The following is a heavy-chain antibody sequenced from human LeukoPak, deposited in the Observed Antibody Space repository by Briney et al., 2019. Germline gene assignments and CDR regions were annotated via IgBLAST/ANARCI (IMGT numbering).Heavy chain of an antibody. Sequence: SETLSLTCSVSGGSISSDYWSWIRQPPGKGLEWIGYIYYSGSTNYNPSLKSRVTISVDTSKNQLSLKLSSVSAADTAVYYCARGNNNDHLGWFNPWGQGTLVTVSA. V-gene: IGHV4-59*01. CDR3: ARGNNNDHLGWFNP. CDR1: GGSISSDY. CDR2: IYYSGST. D-gene: IGHD2-8*01. J-gene: IGHJ5*02.